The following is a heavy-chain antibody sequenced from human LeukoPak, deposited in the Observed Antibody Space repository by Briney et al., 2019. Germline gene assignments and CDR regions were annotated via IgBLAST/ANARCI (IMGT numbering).Heavy chain of an antibody. J-gene: IGHJ6*02. CDR2: IIPIFGTA. V-gene: IGHV1-69*13. Sequence: SVKVSCKASGGTFISYAISWVRQAPGQGLEWMGGIIPIFGTANYAQKFQGRVTITADESTSTAYMELSSLRSEDTAVYYCARYVDTAMVHYYYYGMDVWGQGTTVTVSS. CDR3: ARYVDTAMVHYYYYGMDV. CDR1: GGTFISYA. D-gene: IGHD5-18*01.